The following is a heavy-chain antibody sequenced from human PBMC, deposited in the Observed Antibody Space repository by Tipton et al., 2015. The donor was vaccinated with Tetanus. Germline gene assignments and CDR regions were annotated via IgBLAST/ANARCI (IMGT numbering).Heavy chain of an antibody. CDR2: IGSDKYT. V-gene: IGHV3-21*04. D-gene: IGHD2-8*02. CDR1: GFSFSTYT. J-gene: IGHJ3*01. CDR3: ARLVSNAFDV. Sequence: SLRLSCAASGFSFSTYTMNWARQAPGKGLEWVSSIGSDKYTYYLDSVKDRFTISRDNAKNSLYLQMNSLRSEDTGIYYCARLVSNAFDVWGQGTVVTVSS.